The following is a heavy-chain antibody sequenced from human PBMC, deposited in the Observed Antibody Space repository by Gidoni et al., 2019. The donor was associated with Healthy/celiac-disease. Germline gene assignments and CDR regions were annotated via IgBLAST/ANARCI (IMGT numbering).Heavy chain of an antibody. V-gene: IGHV4-31*03. Sequence: QVQLQESGPALVKPSQTLSLTCTVSVGSISSVGYYWSWIRQHPGKGLEWIGYIYYSGSTYYNPSLKSRVTISVDTSKNQFSLKLSSVTAADTAVYYCARASRDPYYYYYGMDVWGQGTTVTVSS. CDR2: IYYSGST. CDR1: VGSISSVGYY. J-gene: IGHJ6*02. CDR3: ARASRDPYYYYYGMDV.